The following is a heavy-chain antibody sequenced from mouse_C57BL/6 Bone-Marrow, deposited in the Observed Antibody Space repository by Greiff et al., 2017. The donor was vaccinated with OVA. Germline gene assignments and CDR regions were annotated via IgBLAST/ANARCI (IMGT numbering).Heavy chain of an antibody. CDR2: IWTGGGK. J-gene: IGHJ3*01. D-gene: IGHD2-4*01. CDR1: GFSLTSYA. CDR3: ARNFFDYDVPFAY. V-gene: IGHV2-9-1*01. Sequence: QVQLQQSGPGLVAPSQSLSITCTVSGFSLTSYAISWVRQPPGKGLEWLGVIWTGGGKNYNSSVKSRLSISKANSKSQVFLKMNSLQTDDSARYYCARNFFDYDVPFAYWGQGTLVTVSA.